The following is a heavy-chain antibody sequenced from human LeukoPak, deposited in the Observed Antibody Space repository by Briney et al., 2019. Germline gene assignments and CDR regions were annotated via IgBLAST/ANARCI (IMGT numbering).Heavy chain of an antibody. D-gene: IGHD6-19*01. V-gene: IGHV4-34*01. J-gene: IGHJ4*02. Sequence: SETLSLTCVLYGESSSGYYWSWIRQPPGKGLEWIGEINHSGSTNYNPSLKSRVTISVDTSKNQFSLKLSSVTAADTAVYYCARGLRSRQWLPHYFDYWGQGTLVTVSS. CDR2: INHSGST. CDR3: ARGLRSRQWLPHYFDY. CDR1: GESSSGYY.